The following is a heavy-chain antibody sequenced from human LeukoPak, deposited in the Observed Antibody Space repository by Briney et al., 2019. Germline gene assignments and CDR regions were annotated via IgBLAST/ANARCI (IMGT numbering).Heavy chain of an antibody. D-gene: IGHD3-3*01. CDR2: IYYSGST. CDR3: ARMQTYYDFWSGSSPYYFDY. Sequence: KPSETLSLTCTVSGGSISSYYWSWIRQPPGKGLEWIGCIYYSGSTYYNPSLKSRVTISVDTSKNQFSLKLSSVTAADTAVYYCARMQTYYDFWSGSSPYYFDYWGQGTLVTVSS. J-gene: IGHJ4*02. V-gene: IGHV4-59*06. CDR1: GGSISSYY.